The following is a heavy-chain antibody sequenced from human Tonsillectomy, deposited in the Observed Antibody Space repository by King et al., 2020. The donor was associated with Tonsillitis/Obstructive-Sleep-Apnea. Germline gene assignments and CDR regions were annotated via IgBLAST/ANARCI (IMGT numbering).Heavy chain of an antibody. J-gene: IGHJ4*02. V-gene: IGHV3-7*01. D-gene: IGHD3-10*01. CDR1: GLTFSSYW. Sequence: QLVQSGGGLVQPGGSLRLSCAASGLTFSSYWMSWVRQAPGKGLEWVANIKQDGSEKHYVDSVKGRFTISRDNAKNSLYLQMNSLRAEDTAVYYCARAGASGSYYSGLDYWGQGTLVTVSS. CDR2: IKQDGSEK. CDR3: ARAGASGSYYSGLDY.